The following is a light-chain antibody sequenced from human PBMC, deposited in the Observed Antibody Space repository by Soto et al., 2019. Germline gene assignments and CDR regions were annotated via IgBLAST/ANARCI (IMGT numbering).Light chain of an antibody. CDR2: GNS. Sequence: QSVLTQPPSVSGAPGQRITISCTGSSSNIGAGYDVQWYQQLPGTAPKLLIYGNSHRPSGVADRFSGSKSGTSASLAITGLLTEDEADYYCQSYGSSLSALYVLGAGTKLTVL. V-gene: IGLV1-40*01. CDR1: SSNIGAGYD. J-gene: IGLJ1*01. CDR3: QSYGSSLSALYV.